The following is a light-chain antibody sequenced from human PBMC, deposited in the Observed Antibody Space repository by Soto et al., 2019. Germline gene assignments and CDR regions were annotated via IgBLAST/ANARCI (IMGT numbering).Light chain of an antibody. CDR1: SSNIGAGYD. V-gene: IGLV1-40*01. CDR3: QSYDSSLSGSGV. J-gene: IGLJ1*01. Sequence: QSVLTQPPSVSGAPGQTVTISCTGSSSNIGAGYDVHWYQQLPGTAPKLLIYDNNNRPSGVPDRFSGSKSGTSASLAITGLQPEDEADYYCQSYDSSLSGSGVFGTGTKLTVL. CDR2: DNN.